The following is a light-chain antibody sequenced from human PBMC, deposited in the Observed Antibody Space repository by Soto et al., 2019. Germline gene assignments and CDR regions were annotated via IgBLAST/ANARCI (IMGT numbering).Light chain of an antibody. CDR1: QSISIN. Sequence: VLTQSPDSLSVSPGERAILSCRASQSISINLAWYQQKPGQAPRLLIYAASNRATGVPARFSGSWSGTEFTLTISSLQSEDFAVYYCQQYNNWITFGQGTRLEI. CDR3: QQYNNWIT. CDR2: AAS. J-gene: IGKJ5*01. V-gene: IGKV3-15*01.